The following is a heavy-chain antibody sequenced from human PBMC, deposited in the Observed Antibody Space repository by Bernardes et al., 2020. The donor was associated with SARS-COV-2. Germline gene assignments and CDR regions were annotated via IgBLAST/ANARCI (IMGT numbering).Heavy chain of an antibody. CDR2: ISGSGNNT. V-gene: IGHV3-23*01. CDR3: AKDDDRPLFGAPGFDS. CDR1: GFTFTKYD. Sequence: GGSLRLSFAASGFTFTKYDLSWVRQAPGKGLEWVSGISGSGNNTYYADSVKGRFTISRDNSKNTLFLQMDSLRAEDTAVYYCAKDDDRPLFGAPGFDSWGQGTLVTVSS. D-gene: IGHD3-3*01. J-gene: IGHJ4*02.